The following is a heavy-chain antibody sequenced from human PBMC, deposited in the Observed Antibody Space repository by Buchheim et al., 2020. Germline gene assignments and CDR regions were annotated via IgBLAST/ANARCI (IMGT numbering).Heavy chain of an antibody. V-gene: IGHV4-31*03. CDR1: GGSISSGGYY. D-gene: IGHD3-3*01. CDR3: TRGCDFDLRLSDN. CDR2: FYYSGST. Sequence: QVQLQESGPGLVKPSQTLSLTCTVSGGSISSGGYYWSWIRPPPGKGLEWIGYFYYSGSTYYNPSLKSRVTISVDTSKNQFPQKLSSVTAADTAVYYCTRGCDFDLRLSDNWGEGTL. J-gene: IGHJ4*02.